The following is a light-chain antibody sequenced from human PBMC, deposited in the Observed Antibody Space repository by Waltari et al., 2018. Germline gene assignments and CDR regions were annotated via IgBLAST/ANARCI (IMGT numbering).Light chain of an antibody. CDR3: QQYDSYPHT. CDR2: AAS. CDR1: QSINSY. J-gene: IGKJ2*01. Sequence: IKMTQSPSSLSASVGDRVTITCRASQSINSYLNWYQQKPGKAHNLLIYAASSLQSGVPSRFSGSGSGTEFTLTISSLQPDDFTTYYCQQYDSYPHTFGQGTKLEIK. V-gene: IGKV1-39*01.